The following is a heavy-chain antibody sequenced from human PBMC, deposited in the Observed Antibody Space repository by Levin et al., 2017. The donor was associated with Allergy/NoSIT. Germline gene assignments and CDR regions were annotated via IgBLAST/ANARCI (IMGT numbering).Heavy chain of an antibody. CDR3: TTDPSGDEGLLDI. V-gene: IGHV3-15*01. J-gene: IGHJ3*02. D-gene: IGHD5-24*01. Sequence: ETLSLTCATSGFTFSNAWMTWVRQAPGKGLEWIGRIKIRTDGGATDYAAPVEGRFTISRDDSKNTLYLHMNSLKIEDTGVYYCTTDPSGDEGLLDIWGQGILVRVSS. CDR2: IKIRTDGGAT. CDR1: GFTFSNAW.